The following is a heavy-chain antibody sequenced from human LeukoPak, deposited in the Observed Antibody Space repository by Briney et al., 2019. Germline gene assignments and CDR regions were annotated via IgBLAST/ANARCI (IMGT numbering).Heavy chain of an antibody. CDR1: GYTFTGYY. Sequence: ASVKVSCKASGYTFTGYYMHWVRQAPGQGLEWMGWINPNSGGTNYAQKFQGRVTMTRDTSISTAYMELSRLRSDDTAVYYCARDSIYSSPGYYYGMDVWGQGTTVTVSS. V-gene: IGHV1-2*02. CDR3: ARDSIYSSPGYYYGMDV. J-gene: IGHJ6*02. D-gene: IGHD6-13*01. CDR2: INPNSGGT.